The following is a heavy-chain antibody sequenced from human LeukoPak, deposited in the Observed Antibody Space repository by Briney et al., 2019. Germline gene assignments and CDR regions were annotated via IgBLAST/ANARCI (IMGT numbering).Heavy chain of an antibody. CDR3: ARDDSGSLDY. J-gene: IGHJ4*02. CDR2: IKQDGSDK. CDR1: GFTFSSYW. D-gene: IGHD3-10*01. V-gene: IGHV3-7*01. Sequence: GGSLRLSCAASGFTFSSYWMAWVRQAPGKGLEWVANIKQDGSDKNYVDSVRGRFTISRDSGKNSLYLQMNSLRAEDTAVYYCARDDSGSLDYWGQGTLVTVSS.